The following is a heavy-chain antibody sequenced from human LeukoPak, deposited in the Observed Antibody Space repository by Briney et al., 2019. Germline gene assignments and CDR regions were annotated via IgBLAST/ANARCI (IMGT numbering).Heavy chain of an antibody. CDR2: ISSSSSTI. D-gene: IGHD6-13*01. CDR1: GFTFSSYW. CDR3: ARELRQGGQQLPLGCRY. Sequence: PGGSLRLSCAASGFTFSSYWMNWVRQAPGKGLEWVSYISSSSSTIYYADSVKGRFTISRDNAKNSLYLQMSSLRAEDTAVYYCARELRQGGQQLPLGCRYWGQGTLVTVSS. J-gene: IGHJ4*02. V-gene: IGHV3-48*01.